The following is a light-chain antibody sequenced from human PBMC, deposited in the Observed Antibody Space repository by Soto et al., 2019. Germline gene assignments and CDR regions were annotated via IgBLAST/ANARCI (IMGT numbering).Light chain of an antibody. CDR1: RSVSSSY. CDR2: GAS. V-gene: IGKV3-20*01. J-gene: IGKJ1*01. CDR3: QQYGSSPPSWT. Sequence: ETVLTQSPGTLSLSPGERATLFCRASRSVSSSYLAWYQQKPGQAPRLLIYGASSRATGIPDRFSGSGSGTDFTLTISSLEPEDFAVYYCQQYGSSPPSWTFGQGAKVEIK.